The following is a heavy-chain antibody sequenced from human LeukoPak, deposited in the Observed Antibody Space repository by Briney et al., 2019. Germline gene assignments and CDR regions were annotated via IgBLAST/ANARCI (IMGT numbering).Heavy chain of an antibody. D-gene: IGHD5-18*01. CDR3: AREMELWLLESSFDY. Sequence: GGSLRLSCAASGFTFSTYSMNWVRQAPGKGLEWVSSISSSSSYIYYADSVKGRFTISRDNAKNSLYLQMNSLRAEDTAVYYCAREMELWLLESSFDYWGQGTLVTVSS. J-gene: IGHJ4*02. CDR1: GFTFSTYS. CDR2: ISSSSSYI. V-gene: IGHV3-21*01.